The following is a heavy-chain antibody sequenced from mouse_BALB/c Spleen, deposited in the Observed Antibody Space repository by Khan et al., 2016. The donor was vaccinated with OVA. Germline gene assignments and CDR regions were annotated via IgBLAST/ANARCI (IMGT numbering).Heavy chain of an antibody. D-gene: IGHD2-13*01. J-gene: IGHJ3*01. CDR3: TRLGTTGWFTY. V-gene: IGHV1S135*01. Sequence: VQLKESGPELMKPGASVKISCKASGYSFSNYYLHWVKQSHGQSLEWIGYIDPFNGGTTYNQKFKGTATLTVDKSSSTAYMNLSSLTSGDSAVYYCTRLGTTGWFTYWGQGTLVTVSA. CDR2: IDPFNGGT. CDR1: GYSFSNYY.